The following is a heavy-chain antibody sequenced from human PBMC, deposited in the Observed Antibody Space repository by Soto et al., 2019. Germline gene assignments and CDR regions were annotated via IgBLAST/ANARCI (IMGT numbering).Heavy chain of an antibody. CDR2: ISYDGRNI. CDR1: GFTFSLFA. Sequence: QLVESGGGVVQPGRSLRLTCAGSGFTFSLFAMHWVRQAPGKGLEWVTVISYDGRNIYYADSVMGRFTISRDNSKNTVYLQMNNLRSEDTAAYYCAAHLYCGNDCYQAALNTWGHGTVVTVSS. V-gene: IGHV3-30-3*01. CDR3: AAHLYCGNDCYQAALNT. J-gene: IGHJ3*01. D-gene: IGHD2-21*02.